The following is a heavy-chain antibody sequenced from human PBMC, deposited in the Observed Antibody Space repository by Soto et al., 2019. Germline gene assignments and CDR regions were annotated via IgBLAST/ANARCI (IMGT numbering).Heavy chain of an antibody. CDR1: GYTFTGYG. Sequence: QVQLVQSGAEVKKPGASVKVSCKASGYTFTGYGISWVRQAPGQGLEWMGWISAYNGNTKYAQKLQGRVTMTTDTSTSRAYMEVRSLRSDDTAVYYCARDLAVGLVDYWGQGTLVTVSS. D-gene: IGHD6-19*01. CDR2: ISAYNGNT. V-gene: IGHV1-18*01. J-gene: IGHJ4*02. CDR3: ARDLAVGLVDY.